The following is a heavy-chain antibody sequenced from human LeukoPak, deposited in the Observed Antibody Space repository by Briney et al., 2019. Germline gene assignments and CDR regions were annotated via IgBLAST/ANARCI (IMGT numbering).Heavy chain of an antibody. CDR1: GFIFRDYA. CDR2: ISKSGDGM. D-gene: IGHD2-15*01. CDR3: AKHNGWELHDYRFDY. V-gene: IGHV3-23*01. J-gene: IGHJ4*02. Sequence: GRSPRLSCVASGFIFRDYAMGWVRQAPGKGLEWVSTISKSGDGMFYADSVKGRFTISRDNSKNTLNMHLNSLRAEDTAVYYCAKHNGWELHDYRFDYWGQGTLVTVSS.